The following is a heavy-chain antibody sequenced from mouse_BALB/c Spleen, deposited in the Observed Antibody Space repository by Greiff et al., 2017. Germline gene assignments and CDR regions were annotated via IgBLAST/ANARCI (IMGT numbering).Heavy chain of an antibody. Sequence: VKLMESGAELAKPGASVKMSCKASGYTFTSYWMHWVKQRPGQGLEWIGYINPSTGYTEYNQKFKDKATLTADKSSSTAYMQLSSLTSEDSAVYYCARNGLSMDYWGQGTSVTVSS. J-gene: IGHJ4*01. V-gene: IGHV1-7*01. D-gene: IGHD1-1*02. CDR1: GYTFTSYW. CDR3: ARNGLSMDY. CDR2: INPSTGYT.